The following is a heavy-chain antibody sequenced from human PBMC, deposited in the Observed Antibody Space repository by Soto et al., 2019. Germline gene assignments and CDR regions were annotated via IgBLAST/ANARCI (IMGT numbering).Heavy chain of an antibody. V-gene: IGHV3-23*01. CDR3: AKAYLRSRLYGDYAPYFDY. Sequence: WGSLRLSCAASGFTFSSYAMSWVRQAPGKGLEWVSAISGSGGSTYYADSVKGRFTISRDNSKNTLYLQMNSLRAEDTAVYYCAKAYLRSRLYGDYAPYFDYWGQGTLVTVSS. J-gene: IGHJ4*02. CDR2: ISGSGGST. CDR1: GFTFSSYA. D-gene: IGHD4-17*01.